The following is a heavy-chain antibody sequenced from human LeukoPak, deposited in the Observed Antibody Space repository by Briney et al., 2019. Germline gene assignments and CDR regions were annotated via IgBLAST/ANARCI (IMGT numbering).Heavy chain of an antibody. D-gene: IGHD3-3*01. V-gene: IGHV3-7*03. CDR2: IKLDGSEK. CDR3: ARDQYDTWSRRGNFDS. CDR1: GFTFGKYW. J-gene: IGHJ4*02. Sequence: GGSLRLSCVASGFTFGKYWMSWVRQAPGKGLEWVANIKLDGSEKNYVDSVKGRFAISRDNTKNSLYLQMNSLRVEDTAVFYCARDQYDTWSRRGNFDSWGQGTLVIVSS.